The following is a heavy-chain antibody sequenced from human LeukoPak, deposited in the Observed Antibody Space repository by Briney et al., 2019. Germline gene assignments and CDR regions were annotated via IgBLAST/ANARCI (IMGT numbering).Heavy chain of an antibody. CDR1: GFTFSSYA. Sequence: PGGSLRLSCAASGFTFSSYAISWVRQAPGKGLEWVSAISGSGGSTYYADSVKGRFTISRDNSKNTLYLQMNSLRAEDTAMYYCARVSIYSSSWYLRYWGQGTLVTVSS. CDR2: ISGSGGST. V-gene: IGHV3-23*01. J-gene: IGHJ4*02. D-gene: IGHD6-13*01. CDR3: ARVSIYSSSWYLRY.